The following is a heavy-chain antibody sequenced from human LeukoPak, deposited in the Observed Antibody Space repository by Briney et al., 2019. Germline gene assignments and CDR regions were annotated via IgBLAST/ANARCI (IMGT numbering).Heavy chain of an antibody. Sequence: GGSLRLSCAASGFTFSSYAMHWVRQAPGKELEWVAVISYDGSNKYYADSVKGRFTISRDNSKNTLYLQMNSLRVEDTAVYYCARRGESTNYGDYRFDSWGQGTLVIVSS. CDR3: ARRGESTNYGDYRFDS. V-gene: IGHV3-30*04. J-gene: IGHJ4*02. CDR1: GFTFSSYA. CDR2: ISYDGSNK. D-gene: IGHD4-17*01.